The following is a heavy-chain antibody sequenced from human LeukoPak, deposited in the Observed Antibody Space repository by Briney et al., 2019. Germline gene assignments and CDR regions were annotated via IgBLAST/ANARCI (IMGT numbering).Heavy chain of an antibody. CDR1: GGSISSGGYY. CDR2: IYYSGST. J-gene: IGHJ4*02. V-gene: IGHV4-31*03. CDR3: ARDRRPGYYFDY. Sequence: PSETLSLTCTVSGGSISSGGYYWSWIRQHPGKGLEWIGYIYYSGSTYYNPSLKSRVTISVDTSKNQSSLKLSSVTAADTAVYYCARDRRPGYYFDYWGQGTLVTVSS.